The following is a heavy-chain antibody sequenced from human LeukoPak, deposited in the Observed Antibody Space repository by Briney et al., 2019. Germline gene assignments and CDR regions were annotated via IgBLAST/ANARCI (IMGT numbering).Heavy chain of an antibody. J-gene: IGHJ5*02. Sequence: GRSLRLSCAASGFTFDDYAMHWVRQAPGKGLEWVSGISWNSGSIGYADSVKGRFTISRDNAKNSLYLQMNSLRAEDTALYYCAKAYSYGFGEGLGRDNWFDPWGQGTLVTVSS. CDR1: GFTFDDYA. CDR3: AKAYSYGFGEGLGRDNWFDP. CDR2: ISWNSGSI. V-gene: IGHV3-9*01. D-gene: IGHD5-18*01.